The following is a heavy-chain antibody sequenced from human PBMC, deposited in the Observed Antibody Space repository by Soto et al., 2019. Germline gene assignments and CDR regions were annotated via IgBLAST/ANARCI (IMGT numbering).Heavy chain of an antibody. CDR1: GFTFSSYA. CDR2: ISYYGSNK. D-gene: IGHD6-13*01. J-gene: IGHJ4*02. CDR3: ARVPGVIAAAGEYYFDY. Sequence: GGSLRLSCAASGFTFSSYAMHWVRQAPGKGLEWVAVISYYGSNKYYADSVKGRFTISRDNSKNTLYLQMNSLRAEDTAVYYCARVPGVIAAAGEYYFDYWGQGT. V-gene: IGHV3-30-3*01.